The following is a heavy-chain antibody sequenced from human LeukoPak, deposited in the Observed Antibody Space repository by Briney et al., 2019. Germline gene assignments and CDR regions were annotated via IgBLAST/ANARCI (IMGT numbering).Heavy chain of an antibody. J-gene: IGHJ4*02. CDR3: ARGVYIAAAQYGY. V-gene: IGHV4-59*01. D-gene: IGHD6-13*01. CDR1: GGSISNYY. CDR2: TYYSGTT. Sequence: KASETLSLTCTVSGGSISNYYWSWIRQPPGKGLEWIGYTYYSGTTNYNPSLKSRVTISVDTSKNQFSLKLNSVTAADTAVYYCARGVYIAAAQYGYWGQGTLVTVSS.